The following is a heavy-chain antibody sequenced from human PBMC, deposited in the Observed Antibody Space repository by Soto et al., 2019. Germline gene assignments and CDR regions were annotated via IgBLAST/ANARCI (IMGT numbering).Heavy chain of an antibody. D-gene: IGHD3-22*01. CDR3: ARCTYYYDSSGYNDAFGS. Sequence: SGPTLVNPTQTLTLTCTFPGFSLSTSGMCVSWIRQPPGKALEWLALIDWDEDKYYSTSLKTRLSISKDTSKTQVVLTMTNMDPVDTATYYCARCTYYYDSSGYNDAFGSWGRVTMVTFSS. CDR1: GFSLSTSGMC. V-gene: IGHV2-70*01. J-gene: IGHJ3*02. CDR2: IDWDEDK.